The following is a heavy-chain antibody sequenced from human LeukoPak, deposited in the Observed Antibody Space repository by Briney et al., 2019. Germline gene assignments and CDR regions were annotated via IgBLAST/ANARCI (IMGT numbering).Heavy chain of an antibody. J-gene: IGHJ3*02. CDR1: GFTFSSYE. D-gene: IGHD3-9*01. CDR3: ARDLTGWGAFDI. CDR2: ISSSSSYI. V-gene: IGHV3-21*01. Sequence: PGGSLRLSCAASGFTFSSYEMNWVRQAPGKGLEWVSSISSSSSYIYYADSVKGRFTISRDNAKNSLYLQMNSLRAEDTAVYYCARDLTGWGAFDIWGQGTMVTVSS.